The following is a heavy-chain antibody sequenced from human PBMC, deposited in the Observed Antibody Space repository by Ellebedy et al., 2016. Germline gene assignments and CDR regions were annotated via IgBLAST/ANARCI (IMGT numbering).Heavy chain of an antibody. D-gene: IGHD3-3*01. V-gene: IGHV3-23*01. J-gene: IGHJ6*03. CDR2: ISGSGGST. CDR3: AKDVEFRTYYDFWSGYYPSCMDV. Sequence: GGSLRLXXAASGFTFSSYAMSWVRQAPGKGLEWVSAISGSGGSTYYADSVKGRFTISRDNSKNTLYLQMNSLRAEDTAVYYCAKDVEFRTYYDFWSGYYPSCMDVWGKGTTVTVSS. CDR1: GFTFSSYA.